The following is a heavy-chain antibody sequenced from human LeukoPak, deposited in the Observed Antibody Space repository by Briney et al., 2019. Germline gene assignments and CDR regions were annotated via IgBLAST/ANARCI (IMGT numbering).Heavy chain of an antibody. D-gene: IGHD3-10*01. CDR1: GFIFSNYA. Sequence: PGGFLRLSCAASGFIFSNYAMHWVRQAPGKGLEWVALISSDGSKTYHADSVKGRFSISRDNSKNTLYLQLNSLRAEDTSVYYCARDSTYWYDSGSSGPHHFDYWGQGTLVTVSS. CDR3: ARDSTYWYDSGSSGPHHFDY. V-gene: IGHV3-30*01. J-gene: IGHJ4*02. CDR2: ISSDGSKT.